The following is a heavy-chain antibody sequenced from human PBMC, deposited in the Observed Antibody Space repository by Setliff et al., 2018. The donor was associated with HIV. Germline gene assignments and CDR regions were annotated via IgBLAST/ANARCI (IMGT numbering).Heavy chain of an antibody. J-gene: IGHJ6*03. CDR2: IYTSGST. CDR1: GGSISSGSYY. CDR3: ARAGAIPSWAVSGLSYYYYMDV. Sequence: SETLSLTCTVSGGSISSGSYYWSWIRQPAGEGLEWIGHIYTSGSTNYNPSPKSRVTISVDTSKNHFSLKLTSVTAADTAVYYCARAGAIPSWAVSGLSYYYYMDVWGKGTTVTVSS. V-gene: IGHV4-61*09. D-gene: IGHD6-19*01.